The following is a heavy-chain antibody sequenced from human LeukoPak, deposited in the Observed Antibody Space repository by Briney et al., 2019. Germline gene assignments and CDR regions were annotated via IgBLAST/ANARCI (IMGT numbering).Heavy chain of an antibody. J-gene: IGHJ4*02. D-gene: IGHD2-2*01. Sequence: ASVKVSCKASGYTFTNYGISWVRQAPGQGLEWMGWISAYNGNSEYAQKFQGRVSMTTDTSTSTAYMELRRLKSDDTALYYCARVEAYCTRTSCHDYWGLGTLVTVSS. V-gene: IGHV1-18*01. CDR1: GYTFTNYG. CDR2: ISAYNGNS. CDR3: ARVEAYCTRTSCHDY.